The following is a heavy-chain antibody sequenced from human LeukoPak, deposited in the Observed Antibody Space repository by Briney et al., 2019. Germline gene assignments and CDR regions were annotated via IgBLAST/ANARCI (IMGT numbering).Heavy chain of an antibody. CDR1: GFTFSDYY. V-gene: IGHV3-11*01. J-gene: IGHJ3*02. CDR2: ISSSGSTI. Sequence: GESLRLFCAASGFTFSDYYMSWIRQAPGKGLEWVSYISSSGSTIYYADSVKGRFTISRDNAKNSLYLQMNSLRADDTAVYYCARDSPMHAFDIWGQGTMVTVSS. CDR3: ARDSPMHAFDI.